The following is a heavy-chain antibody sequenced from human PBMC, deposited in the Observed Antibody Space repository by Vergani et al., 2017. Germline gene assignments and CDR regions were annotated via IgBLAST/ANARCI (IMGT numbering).Heavy chain of an antibody. CDR1: GGSISSSNYY. CDR3: ARRPYLYESSGYYPWYFDY. CDR2: IYYSGST. V-gene: IGHV4-39*01. D-gene: IGHD3-22*01. J-gene: IGHJ4*02. Sequence: QLQLQESGPGLVKPSETLSLTCTVSGGSISSSNYYWGWIRQPPGKGLEWIGSIYYSGSTYYNPSLKSRVTISVETSKNQFSLKLRSVTAAETAVYYCARRPYLYESSGYYPWYFDYWGQGTLVTVSS.